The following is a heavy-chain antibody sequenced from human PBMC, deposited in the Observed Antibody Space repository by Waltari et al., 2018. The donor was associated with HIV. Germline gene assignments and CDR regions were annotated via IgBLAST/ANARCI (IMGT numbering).Heavy chain of an antibody. J-gene: IGHJ6*02. CDR3: ARSGYYYGSGSPSDGMDV. D-gene: IGHD3-10*01. V-gene: IGHV1-8*01. CDR2: KHPNSGKT. CDR1: GYTFTSYD. Sequence: QVQQVQSGAEVKKPGASVTVSCTASGYTFTSYDINWVRQATGQGLEWMEWKHPNSGKTGYAEKFQGRVTMTRNTSISTAYMELSSLRSEDTAVYYCARSGYYYGSGSPSDGMDVWGQGTTVTVSS.